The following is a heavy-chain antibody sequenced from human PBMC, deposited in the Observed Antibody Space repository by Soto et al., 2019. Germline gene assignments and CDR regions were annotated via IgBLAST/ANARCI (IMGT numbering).Heavy chain of an antibody. J-gene: IGHJ4*02. CDR2: ISYDGSNK. V-gene: IGHV3-30*03. CDR3: ALPNRRYCSGGSCYSRLDY. D-gene: IGHD2-15*01. CDR1: GFTFSSYG. Sequence: GGSLRLSCAASGFTFSSYGMHWVRKAPGKGLEWVAVISYDGSNKYYAGSVKGRFTISRDNSKNTLYLQMNSLRAEDTAVYYCALPNRRYCSGGSCYSRLDYWGQGTLVTVSS.